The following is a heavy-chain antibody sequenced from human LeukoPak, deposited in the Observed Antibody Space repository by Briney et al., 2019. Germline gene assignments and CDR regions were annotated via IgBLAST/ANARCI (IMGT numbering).Heavy chain of an antibody. V-gene: IGHV4-4*07. D-gene: IGHD1-1*01. CDR2: IYISVST. J-gene: IGHJ4*02. CDR3: AGSTTGTTFIGY. Sequence: SETLSLTCTVSGGSISSYYWSWIRQPAGKGLEWIGRIYISVSTNYNPSLKSRVTMSVDTSQNQFSLKVSSVTAADTAVYYCAGSTTGTTFIGYWGQGTLVTVSS. CDR1: GGSISSYY.